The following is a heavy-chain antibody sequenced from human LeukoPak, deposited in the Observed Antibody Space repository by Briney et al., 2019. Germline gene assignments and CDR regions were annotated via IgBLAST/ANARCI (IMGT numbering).Heavy chain of an antibody. Sequence: GGSLRLSCAASGFTFRTYEMTWVRQAPGKGLEWVSHISTSGSTINYADSVKGRFTISRDNAKNSLYLQMNSLRAEDTAVYYCARGGSYFVHWGQGTLVTVSS. CDR1: GFTFRTYE. J-gene: IGHJ4*02. D-gene: IGHD3-16*01. CDR2: ISTSGSTI. CDR3: ARGGSYFVH. V-gene: IGHV3-48*03.